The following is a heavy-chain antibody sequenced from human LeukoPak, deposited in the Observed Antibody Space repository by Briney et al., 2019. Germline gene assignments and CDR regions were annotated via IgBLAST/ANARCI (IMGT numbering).Heavy chain of an antibody. CDR3: AKDTVAAAGESNY. CDR1: GFTFSIYA. Sequence: GGSLRLSCAASGFTFSIYAMSWVRQAPGKGLEWVSAISASGGSTYYADSVKGRFTISRDNSKNTLYLQMNSLRAEDTAVYYCAKDTVAAAGESNYWGQGTLVTVSS. CDR2: ISASGGST. V-gene: IGHV3-23*01. D-gene: IGHD6-13*01. J-gene: IGHJ4*02.